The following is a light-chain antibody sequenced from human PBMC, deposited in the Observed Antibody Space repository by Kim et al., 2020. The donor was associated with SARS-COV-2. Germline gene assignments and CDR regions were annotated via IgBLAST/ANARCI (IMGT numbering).Light chain of an antibody. CDR3: QAWDSSTVV. Sequence: VSPGQTASITCSGDKLGDKYACWYQQKPGQSPVVVIHQDSTRPSGVPERFSGSNSGNTATLTISGTQAMDEADYYCQAWDSSTVVFGGGTQLTVL. J-gene: IGLJ2*01. V-gene: IGLV3-1*01. CDR2: QDS. CDR1: KLGDKY.